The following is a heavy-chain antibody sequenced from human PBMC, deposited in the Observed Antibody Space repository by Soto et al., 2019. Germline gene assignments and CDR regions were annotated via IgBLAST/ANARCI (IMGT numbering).Heavy chain of an antibody. J-gene: IGHJ5*02. CDR1: GYTLTELS. Sequence: GASVKVSCKVSGYTLTELSMHWVRQAPGKGLEWMGGINPNSGGTNYAQKFQGWVTMTRDTSISTAYMELSRLRSDDTAVYYCARDRWHCSGGSCEYNWFDPWGQGTLVTVSS. D-gene: IGHD2-15*01. CDR3: ARDRWHCSGGSCEYNWFDP. V-gene: IGHV1-2*04. CDR2: INPNSGGT.